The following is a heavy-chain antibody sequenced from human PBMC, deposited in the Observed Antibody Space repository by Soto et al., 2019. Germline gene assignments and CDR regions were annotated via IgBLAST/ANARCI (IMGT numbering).Heavy chain of an antibody. D-gene: IGHD3-3*01. J-gene: IGHJ3*02. V-gene: IGHV3-13*01. CDR3: ARGGEHRFGVVIGDPNAFDI. CDR2: IGTAGDT. Sequence: GCCLKLSSAASGFTLCIYVIHWARQATGKGLEWVSAIGTAGDTYYPGSVKGRFTISRENAKNSLYLQMNSLRAGDTAVYYCARGGEHRFGVVIGDPNAFDIWGQGTMVTVSS. CDR1: GFTLCIYV.